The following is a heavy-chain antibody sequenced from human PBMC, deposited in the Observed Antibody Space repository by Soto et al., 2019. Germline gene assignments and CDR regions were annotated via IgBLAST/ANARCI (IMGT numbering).Heavy chain of an antibody. J-gene: IGHJ4*02. D-gene: IGHD7-27*01. CDR1: GLTFSDYG. Sequence: QVQLVESGGGVVQPGRSLTLSCAVSGLTFSDYGMHWVRQAPGKGLEWVAMISYDGSNKYHADSVKGRFTISRDNSKNTLYLQMSSLRGEDTAVYYCAKAGAHFDYWGQGALVTVSS. CDR2: ISYDGSNK. CDR3: AKAGAHFDY. V-gene: IGHV3-30*18.